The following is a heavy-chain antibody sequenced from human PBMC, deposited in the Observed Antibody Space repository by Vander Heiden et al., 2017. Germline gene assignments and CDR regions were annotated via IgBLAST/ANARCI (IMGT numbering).Heavy chain of an antibody. CDR3: ARGRRLSSLDY. CDR2: IYYSGST. Sequence: QVQLQASGPVLVKPSQTLSLTCTVSGGSISSGGYYWSWIRQHPGKGLEWIGYIYYSGSTYYNPSLKSRVTISVDTSKNQFSLKLSSVTAADTAVYYCARGRRLSSLDYWGQGTLVTVSS. D-gene: IGHD3-16*02. J-gene: IGHJ4*02. V-gene: IGHV4-31*03. CDR1: GGSISSGGYY.